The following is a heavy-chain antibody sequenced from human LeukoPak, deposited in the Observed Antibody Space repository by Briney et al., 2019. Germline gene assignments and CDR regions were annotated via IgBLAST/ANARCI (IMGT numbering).Heavy chain of an antibody. V-gene: IGHV3-30*18. D-gene: IGHD3-10*01. CDR3: AKGSSGSGSYQKD. Sequence: GGSLRLSCAASGFTFSSYGMHWVRQAPGKGLEWVAVISCDGSNKYYADSVKGRFTISRDNSKNTLYLQMNSLRAEDTAVYYCAKGSSGSGSYQKDWGQGTLVTVSS. CDR2: ISCDGSNK. CDR1: GFTFSSYG. J-gene: IGHJ4*02.